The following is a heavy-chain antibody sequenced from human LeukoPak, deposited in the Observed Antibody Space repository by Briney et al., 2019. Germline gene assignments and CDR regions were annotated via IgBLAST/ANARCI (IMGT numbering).Heavy chain of an antibody. Sequence: PSETLSLTCAVSGYSISSGYYWGWIRQPPGKGLEWIGSIYHSGSTYYNPSLKSRVTISVDTSKNQFSLRLSSVTAADTAVYYCARLDIEYSSSTTTFDIWAKGQWSPSLQ. CDR1: GYSISSGYY. D-gene: IGHD6-6*01. CDR3: ARLDIEYSSSTTTFDI. CDR2: IYHSGST. J-gene: IGHJ3*02. V-gene: IGHV4-38-2*01.